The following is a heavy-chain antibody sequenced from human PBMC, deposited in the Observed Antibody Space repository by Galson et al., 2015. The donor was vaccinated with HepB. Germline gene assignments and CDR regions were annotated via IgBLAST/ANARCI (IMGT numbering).Heavy chain of an antibody. CDR2: IIPIFGTA. CDR1: GGTFSSYA. D-gene: IGHD6-6*01. V-gene: IGHV1-69*06. J-gene: IGHJ6*02. Sequence: SVKVSCKASGGTFSSYAISWVRQAPGQGLEWMGGIIPIFGTANYAQKFQGRVTITADKSTSTAYMELSSLRSEDTAVYYCARDKQLAPHGMDVWGQGTTVTVSS. CDR3: ARDKQLAPHGMDV.